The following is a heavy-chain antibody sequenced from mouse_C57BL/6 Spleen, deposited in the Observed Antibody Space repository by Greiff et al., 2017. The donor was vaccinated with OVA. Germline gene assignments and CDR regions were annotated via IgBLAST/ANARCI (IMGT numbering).Heavy chain of an antibody. V-gene: IGHV7-3*01. Sequence: EVQVVESGGGLVQPGGSLSLSCAASGFTFTDYYMSWVRQPPGKALEWLGFIRNKANGYTTEYSASVKGRFTISRDNSQSILYLQMNALRAEDSATYYCARGNYYGSSFDYWGQGTTLTVSS. CDR1: GFTFTDYY. D-gene: IGHD1-1*01. CDR2: IRNKANGYTT. CDR3: ARGNYYGSSFDY. J-gene: IGHJ2*01.